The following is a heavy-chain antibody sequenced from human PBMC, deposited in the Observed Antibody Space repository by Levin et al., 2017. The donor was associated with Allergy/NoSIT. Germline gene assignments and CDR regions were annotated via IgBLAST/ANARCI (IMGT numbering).Heavy chain of an antibody. J-gene: IGHJ4*02. CDR2: FSGSGTST. D-gene: IGHD3-22*01. V-gene: IGHV3-23*01. CDR3: AKVRVQGYESSGWDY. CDR1: GFTFRSYA. Sequence: PGGSLRLSCVASGFTFRSYAMSWVRQAPGKGLEWVSAFSGSGTSTYYADSVKGRFTISGDNSKNTLYLQMNSLRAEDTAVYYCAKVRVQGYESSGWDYWGQGTLVTVSS.